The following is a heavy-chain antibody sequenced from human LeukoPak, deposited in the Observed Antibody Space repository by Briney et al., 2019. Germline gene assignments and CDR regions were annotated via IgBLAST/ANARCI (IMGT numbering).Heavy chain of an antibody. V-gene: IGHV4-38-2*02. D-gene: IGHD4-11*01. Sequence: SELLSLTWTVLGYSLSSGYYSGWIRRPPGNGLEWVGSIHNSVSTYSDPCFKGRVTISVATSKNQIFLRLRSLSAAATAVYSGSKSPSGLWVTTGANGGQGTGVSVPS. CDR1: GYSLSSGYY. CDR2: IHNSVST. CDR3: SKSPSGLWVTTGAN. J-gene: IGHJ4*02.